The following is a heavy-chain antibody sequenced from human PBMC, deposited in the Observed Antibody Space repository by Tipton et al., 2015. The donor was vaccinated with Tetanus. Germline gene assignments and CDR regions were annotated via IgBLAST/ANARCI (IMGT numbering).Heavy chain of an antibody. CDR1: GFTLSNYW. CDR2: INSDGSST. Sequence: SLRLSCEASGFTLSNYWMHWVRQAPGKGLMWVSRINSDGSSTTYADSVRGRFTISRDNAKNTLYLQMNSLRAEDTAVYYCARASGGTWGGHCVDKWGQGTLLAVSS. D-gene: IGHD2-21*01. CDR3: ARASGGTWGGHCVDK. V-gene: IGHV3-74*01. J-gene: IGHJ4*02.